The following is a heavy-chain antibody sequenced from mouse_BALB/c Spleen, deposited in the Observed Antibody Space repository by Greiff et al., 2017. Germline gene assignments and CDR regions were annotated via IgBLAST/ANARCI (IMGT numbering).Heavy chain of an antibody. D-gene: IGHD2-14*01. CDR1: GYSITSGYY. CDR2: ISYDGSN. J-gene: IGHJ2*01. V-gene: IGHV3-6*02. CDR3: ARVHRYYFDY. Sequence: ESGPGLVKPSQSLSLTCSVTGYSITSGYYWNWIRQFPGNKLEWMGYISYDGSNNYNPSLKNRISITRDTSKNQFFLKLNSVTTEDTATYYCARVHRYYFDYWGQGTTLTVSS.